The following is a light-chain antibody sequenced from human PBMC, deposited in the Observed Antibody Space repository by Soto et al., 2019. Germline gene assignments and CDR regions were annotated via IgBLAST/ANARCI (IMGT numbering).Light chain of an antibody. Sequence: QPASVSGSPGQSITISCTGTSSDVGTYNLVSWYQQHPGKAPKLMIYEVSKRPSGISSRFSGSKSGNTASLTISGLQAEDEADYYCCSYAGSSPSNVFGTGTKLTVL. CDR3: CSYAGSSPSNV. CDR2: EVS. V-gene: IGLV2-23*02. J-gene: IGLJ1*01. CDR1: SSDVGTYNL.